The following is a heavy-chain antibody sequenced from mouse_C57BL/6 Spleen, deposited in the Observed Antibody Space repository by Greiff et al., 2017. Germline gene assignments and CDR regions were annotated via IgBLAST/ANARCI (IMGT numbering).Heavy chain of an antibody. V-gene: IGHV1-50*01. CDR2: IDPSDSYP. CDR3: ARRRYFDV. CDR1: GYTFTSYW. J-gene: IGHJ1*03. Sequence: QVQLQQPGAELVKPGASVKLSCKASGYTFTSYWMQWVKPRPGQGLEWIGEIDPSDSYPNYNQKFKGKATLTVDTSSSTAYMQLSSLTSEDSAVYYCARRRYFDVWGTGTTVTVSS.